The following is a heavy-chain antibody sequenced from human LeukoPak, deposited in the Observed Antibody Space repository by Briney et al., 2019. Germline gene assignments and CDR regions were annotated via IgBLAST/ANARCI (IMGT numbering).Heavy chain of an antibody. CDR2: MNPNSGNT. J-gene: IGHJ4*02. CDR3: ARDLITYDSSGYSQSY. CDR1: GYTFTSYD. Sequence: ASVKVSCKASGYTFTSYDINWVRQATGQGLEWMGWMNPNSGNTGYAQKFQGRVTMTRNTSISIAYMELSSLRSEDTAVYYCARDLITYDSSGYSQSYWGQGTLVTVSS. D-gene: IGHD3-22*01. V-gene: IGHV1-8*01.